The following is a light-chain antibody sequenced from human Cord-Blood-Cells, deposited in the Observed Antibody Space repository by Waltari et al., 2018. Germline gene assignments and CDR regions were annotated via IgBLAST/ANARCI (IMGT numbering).Light chain of an antibody. J-gene: IGKJ2*01. CDR1: QSISSW. V-gene: IGKV1-5*01. CDR2: DAS. CDR3: QQYNSYSYT. Sequence: DIQMTQSPSTLSASVGHSVNITCRASQSISSWLAWYQQKPGKAPKLLIYDASSLESGVPSRFSGSGSGTEFTLTISSLQPDDFATYYCQQYNSYSYTFGQGTKLEIK.